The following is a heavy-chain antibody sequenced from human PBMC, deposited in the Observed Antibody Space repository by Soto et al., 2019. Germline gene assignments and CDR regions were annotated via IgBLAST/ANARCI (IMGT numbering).Heavy chain of an antibody. J-gene: IGHJ6*02. D-gene: IGHD4-17*01. V-gene: IGHV3-30*18. CDR1: GYTFSSYG. CDR3: AKDADYGDYRIYYCYYGMDV. CDR2: ISYDGSNK. Sequence: HGGSLRLSCAASGYTFSSYGMHWVRKATGKGLEWVAVISYDGSNKYYADSVKGRFTISRDNSKNTLYLQMNSLRAEDTAVYYCAKDADYGDYRIYYCYYGMDVWGQGTTVTVSS.